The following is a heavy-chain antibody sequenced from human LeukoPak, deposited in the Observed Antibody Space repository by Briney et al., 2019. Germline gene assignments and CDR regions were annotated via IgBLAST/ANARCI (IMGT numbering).Heavy chain of an antibody. V-gene: IGHV3-23*01. D-gene: IGHD2-15*01. CDR2: ISGSGGST. CDR1: GFTFSSYG. Sequence: GGTLRLSCAASGFTFSSYGMSWVRQAPGKGLEWVSAISGSGGSTYYADSVKGRFTISRDNSKNTLYLQMNRLRPEDAAVYYCAKAPVTTCRGAFCYPFDYWGLGTLVTVSS. CDR3: AKAPVTTCRGAFCYPFDY. J-gene: IGHJ4*02.